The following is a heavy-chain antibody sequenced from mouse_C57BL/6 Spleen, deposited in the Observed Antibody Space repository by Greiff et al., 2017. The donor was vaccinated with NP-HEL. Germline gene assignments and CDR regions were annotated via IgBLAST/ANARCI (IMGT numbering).Heavy chain of an antibody. CDR3: ARHEDYGSSFAY. CDR2: ISSGGSYT. D-gene: IGHD1-1*01. V-gene: IGHV5-6*01. Sequence: EVQLVESGGDLVKPGGSLKLSCAASGFTFSSYGMSWVRQTPDKRLEWFATISSGGSYTYYPDSVKGRFTISRDNAKNTLYLQMSSLKSEDTAMYYCARHEDYGSSFAYWGQGTLVTVSA. J-gene: IGHJ3*01. CDR1: GFTFSSYG.